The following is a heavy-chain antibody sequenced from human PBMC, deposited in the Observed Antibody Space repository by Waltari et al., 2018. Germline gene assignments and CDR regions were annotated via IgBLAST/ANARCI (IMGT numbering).Heavy chain of an antibody. CDR3: ARGRFGWRVPHNGSGSYYRSYYFDY. J-gene: IGHJ4*02. Sequence: QVQLQQWGAGLLKPSETLSLTCAVYGGSFSGYYWSWIRQPPGKGLEWIGEINHSGSTNYNPSLKSRVTISVDTSKNQFSLKLSSVTAADTAVYYCARGRFGWRVPHNGSGSYYRSYYFDYWGQGTLVTVSS. CDR1: GGSFSGYY. D-gene: IGHD3-10*01. CDR2: INHSGST. V-gene: IGHV4-34*01.